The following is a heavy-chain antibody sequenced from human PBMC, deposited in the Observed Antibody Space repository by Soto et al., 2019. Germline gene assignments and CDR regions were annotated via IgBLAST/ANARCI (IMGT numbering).Heavy chain of an antibody. D-gene: IGHD3-9*01. CDR2: MNPNSGNT. Sequence: ASVKVSCKASGYTFTSYDINWVRQATGQGLEWMGWMNPNSGNTGYAQKYQGRVTMTRNTSISTAYMEMSSLRSEDTAKKNRARGRGYYDILTGYYDYYYYGMDVWGQGTTVTVSS. CDR1: GYTFTSYD. V-gene: IGHV1-8*01. CDR3: ARGRGYYDILTGYYDYYYYGMDV. J-gene: IGHJ6*02.